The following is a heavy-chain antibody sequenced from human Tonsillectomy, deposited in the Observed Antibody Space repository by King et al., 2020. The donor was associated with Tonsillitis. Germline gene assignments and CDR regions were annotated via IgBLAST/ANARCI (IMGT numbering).Heavy chain of an antibody. D-gene: IGHD4-23*01. Sequence: VQLVESGAEVKKPGASGKGSCKVDGYTFTSYGLSWVRQAPGRGLVWMGWISAYNGNTKTAQKPQGRVTMTTATSTSTAYMELRSLRSDDTAVYYCARDPNSGWFAYWGQGTLVTVSS. CDR3: ARDPNSGWFAY. V-gene: IGHV1-18*01. CDR2: ISAYNGNT. J-gene: IGHJ4*02. CDR1: GYTFTSYG.